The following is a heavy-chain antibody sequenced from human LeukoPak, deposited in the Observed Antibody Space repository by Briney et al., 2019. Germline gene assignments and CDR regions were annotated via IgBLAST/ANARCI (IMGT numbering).Heavy chain of an antibody. CDR2: ISGSGGST. Sequence: PGGSLRLSCAASGFTFSSYAMSWVRQAPGKRLEWVSAISGSGGSTYYADSVKGRFTISRDNSKNTLYLQMNSLRAEDTAVYYCAKGGIMITFGGVIAERIDYWGQGTLVTVSS. D-gene: IGHD3-16*02. CDR1: GFTFSSYA. J-gene: IGHJ4*02. CDR3: AKGGIMITFGGVIAERIDY. V-gene: IGHV3-23*01.